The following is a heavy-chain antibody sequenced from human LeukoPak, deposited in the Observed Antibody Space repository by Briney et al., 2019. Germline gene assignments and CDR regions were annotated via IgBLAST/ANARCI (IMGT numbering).Heavy chain of an antibody. J-gene: IGHJ4*02. D-gene: IGHD3-22*01. CDR2: IYYTGST. CDR3: AARPYDSSGYQYYFDY. Sequence: SSGTLSLTCTVSGGSISSYYWGWIRQPPGKGLEWIGYIYYTGSTNNTSLKSRVTISVDTSKNQFSLKLSSVTAADTAVYYCAARPYDSSGYQYYFDYWGQGTLVTVSS. V-gene: IGHV4-59*01. CDR1: GGSISSYY.